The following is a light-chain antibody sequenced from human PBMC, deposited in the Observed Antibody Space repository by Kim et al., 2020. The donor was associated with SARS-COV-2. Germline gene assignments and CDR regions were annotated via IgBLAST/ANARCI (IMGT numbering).Light chain of an antibody. V-gene: IGKV1-16*01. J-gene: IGKJ4*01. CDR3: QQYNTFPLT. CDR1: QGISYY. CDR2: DAS. Sequence: SASLEDRVTMTGRASQGISYYLAWFQQKPGKAPRSLIYDASTLLSGVPSRFSGSGSVTEFTLTISNLQPEDFATYYCQQYNTFPLTFGGGTKVEV.